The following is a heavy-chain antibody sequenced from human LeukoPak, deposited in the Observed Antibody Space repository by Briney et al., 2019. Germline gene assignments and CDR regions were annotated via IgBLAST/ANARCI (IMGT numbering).Heavy chain of an antibody. CDR1: GFTFSNYA. Sequence: PGGSLRLSCAASGFTFSNYAMHWVRQAPGKGLEWVAVISYDGSNKYYADSVRGRFTISRDNSKNTLYLQMNSLRAEDTAVYYCAKDLYYGSGSPNSRDVYYYYYMDVWGKGTTVTVSS. D-gene: IGHD3-10*01. V-gene: IGHV3-30*04. CDR3: AKDLYYGSGSPNSRDVYYYYYMDV. J-gene: IGHJ6*03. CDR2: ISYDGSNK.